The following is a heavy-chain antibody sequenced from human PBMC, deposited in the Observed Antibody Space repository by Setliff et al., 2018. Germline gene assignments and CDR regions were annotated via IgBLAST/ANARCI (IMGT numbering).Heavy chain of an antibody. V-gene: IGHV1-69*13. CDR1: GGTFSSYD. CDR2: IIPMFGTT. D-gene: IGHD3-22*01. Sequence: SVKVSCKASGGTFSSYDISWVRQAPGQGLEWMGGIIPMFGTTNYAQRFRGRVTITADESTTTAYLELSSLRSEDTAVYYCAREGGDGDSSGYYPPLDYWGQGTLVTVSS. J-gene: IGHJ4*02. CDR3: AREGGDGDSSGYYPPLDY.